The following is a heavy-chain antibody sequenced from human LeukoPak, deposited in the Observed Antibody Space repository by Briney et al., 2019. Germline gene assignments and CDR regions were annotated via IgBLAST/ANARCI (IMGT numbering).Heavy chain of an antibody. Sequence: PSETLSLTCTVSGGSISSYYWSWIRQPPGKGLEWTGYIYYSGSTNYNPSLKSRVTISVDTSKNQFSLKLSSVTAADTAVYYCARDSVYSSGSFYFDYWGQGTLVTVSS. J-gene: IGHJ4*02. V-gene: IGHV4-59*01. CDR1: GGSISSYY. CDR3: ARDSVYSSGSFYFDY. CDR2: IYYSGST. D-gene: IGHD3-22*01.